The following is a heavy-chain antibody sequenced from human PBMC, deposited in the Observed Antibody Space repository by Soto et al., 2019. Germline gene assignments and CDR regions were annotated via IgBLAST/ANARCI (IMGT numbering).Heavy chain of an antibody. CDR2: INHIGST. Sequence: SETLSLTCAVSGGSFSGYYWSWIRQPPGKGLEWIGEINHIGSTNYNPSLKSRVTISVDTSKNQFSLKLSSVTAADTAVYYCARLALRFHGAFDIWGQGTMVTVSS. D-gene: IGHD3-3*01. CDR3: ARLALRFHGAFDI. V-gene: IGHV4-34*01. J-gene: IGHJ3*02. CDR1: GGSFSGYY.